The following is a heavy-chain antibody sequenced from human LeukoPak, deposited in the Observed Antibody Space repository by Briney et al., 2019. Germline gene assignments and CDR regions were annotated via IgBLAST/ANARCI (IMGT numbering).Heavy chain of an antibody. CDR3: ARDVHGDYGSGWFDP. V-gene: IGHV1-69*05. J-gene: IGHJ5*02. D-gene: IGHD4-17*01. CDR2: IMPLFRTA. Sequence: ASVKVSCKTCGGTFNNSAISWVRQAPGQGLELLGGIMPLFRTAGYAQKFQGRVTITKDESTRTVYLELTSLTSDDTAVYYCARDVHGDYGSGWFDPWGQGTLVSVSS. CDR1: GGTFNNSA.